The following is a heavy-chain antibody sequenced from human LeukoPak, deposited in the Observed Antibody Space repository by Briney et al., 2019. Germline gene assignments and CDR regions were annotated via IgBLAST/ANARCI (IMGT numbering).Heavy chain of an antibody. CDR2: ISSSSSYI. D-gene: IGHD2-15*01. V-gene: IGHV3-21*01. CDR3: ARDKTQVVAATLFDY. Sequence: GGSLRPSCAASGFTFSSYAMGWVRQAPGKGLEWVSSISSSSSYIYYADSVKGRFTISRDNAKNSLYLQMNSLRAEDTAVYYCARDKTQVVAATLFDYWGQGTLV. J-gene: IGHJ4*02. CDR1: GFTFSSYA.